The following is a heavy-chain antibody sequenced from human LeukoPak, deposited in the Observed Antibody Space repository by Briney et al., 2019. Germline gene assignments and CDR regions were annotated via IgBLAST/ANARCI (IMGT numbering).Heavy chain of an antibody. CDR3: ARVRMYSSSWYPDY. CDR1: GYTFTGYY. V-gene: IGHV1-2*02. Sequence: ASVKVSCKASGYTFTGYYMHWVRQAPGRGLEWMGWINPNSGGTNYAQKFQGRVTMTRDTSISTAYMELSRLRSDDTAVYYCARVRMYSSSWYPDYWGQGTLVTVSS. CDR2: INPNSGGT. D-gene: IGHD6-13*01. J-gene: IGHJ4*02.